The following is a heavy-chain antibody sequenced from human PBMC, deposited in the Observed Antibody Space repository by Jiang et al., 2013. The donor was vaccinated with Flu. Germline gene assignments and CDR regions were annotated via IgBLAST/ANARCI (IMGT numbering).Heavy chain of an antibody. CDR1: GYTFTSYD. D-gene: IGHD2-2*01. CDR2: MNPNSGNT. Sequence: KVSCKASGYTFTSYDINWVRQATGQGLEWMGWMNPNSGNTGYAQKFQGRVTMTRNTSISTAYMELSSLRSEDTAVYYCASSVVVPAAMPTGYWGQGTLVTVSS. CDR3: ASSVVVPAAMPTGY. V-gene: IGHV1-8*01. J-gene: IGHJ4*02.